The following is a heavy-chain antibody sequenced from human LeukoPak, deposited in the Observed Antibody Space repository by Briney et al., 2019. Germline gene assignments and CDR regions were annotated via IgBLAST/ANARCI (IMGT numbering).Heavy chain of an antibody. CDR3: AKCARVDWLPIDY. D-gene: IGHD3-9*01. J-gene: IGHJ4*02. CDR1: GFSFSSYA. Sequence: GGSLRLSCAASGFSFSSYAMSWVRQAPGMGLEWVSGISGSGGSTYYADSLKGRFTISRDNSKNTLYLQMNNLRAEDTAVYYCAKCARVDWLPIDYWGQGTLVTVSS. V-gene: IGHV3-23*01. CDR2: ISGSGGST.